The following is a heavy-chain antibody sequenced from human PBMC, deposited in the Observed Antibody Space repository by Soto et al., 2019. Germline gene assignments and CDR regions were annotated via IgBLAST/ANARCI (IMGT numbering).Heavy chain of an antibody. CDR1: GGSISSSSYY. Sequence: QLQLQESGPGLVKPSETLSLTCTVSGGSISSSSYYSGWIRQPPGKGLEWIGTIYYSGSTYYNPSLKSRVTISVDTSKNQFSLKLSSVTAADTAVYYCARQGSGSYNAFDIWGQGTVVTVSS. D-gene: IGHD1-26*01. CDR2: IYYSGST. J-gene: IGHJ3*02. V-gene: IGHV4-39*01. CDR3: ARQGSGSYNAFDI.